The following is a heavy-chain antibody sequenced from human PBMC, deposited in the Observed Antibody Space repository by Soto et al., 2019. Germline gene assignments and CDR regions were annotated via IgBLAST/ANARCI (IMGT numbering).Heavy chain of an antibody. D-gene: IGHD2-15*01. CDR2: IVPITGMT. Sequence: VQLVQSGAEVKKPGSSVRVSCTPAGGTFSSYTISWVRHAPGQGLEWMGRIVPITGMTRYAQKFQGRLTITAVTSTTTAYLELSSLTSEDSAVYFCSRGVASLVDSWGQGTQVTVSS. V-gene: IGHV1-69*02. CDR1: GGTFSSYT. CDR3: SRGVASLVDS. J-gene: IGHJ4*02.